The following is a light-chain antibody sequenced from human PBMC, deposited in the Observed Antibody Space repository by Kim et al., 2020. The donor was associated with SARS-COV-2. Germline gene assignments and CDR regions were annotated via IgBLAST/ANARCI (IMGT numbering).Light chain of an antibody. J-gene: IGLJ2*01. Sequence: GQSDPNSCSGKICNSGSNTVNWSQHLPETAPNLLISSNNQRPSGVPDRFSGSKSGTSASLAISGLQSEDEADYYCAAWHDSLNGRVFGGGTQLTVL. CDR2: SNN. CDR1: ICNSGSNT. CDR3: AAWHDSLNGRV. V-gene: IGLV1-44*01.